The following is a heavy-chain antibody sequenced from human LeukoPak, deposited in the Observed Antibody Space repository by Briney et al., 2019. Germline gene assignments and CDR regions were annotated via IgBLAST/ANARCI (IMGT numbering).Heavy chain of an antibody. V-gene: IGHV3-15*01. CDR3: ASISGASWGDY. Sequence: PGGPLRLSCIVYGFNFTNARVSWVRQAPGKGLEWLGRIKSKADGGTTAYADSVKGRFTISRDNSKNTLYLQMNSLRAEDTAVYYCASISGASWGDYWGQGTLVTVSS. CDR2: IKSKADGGTT. CDR1: GFNFTNAR. D-gene: IGHD3-16*01. J-gene: IGHJ4*02.